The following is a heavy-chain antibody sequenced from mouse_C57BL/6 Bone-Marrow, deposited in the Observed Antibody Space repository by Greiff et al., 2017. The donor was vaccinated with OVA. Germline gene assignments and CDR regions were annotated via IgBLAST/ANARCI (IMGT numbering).Heavy chain of an antibody. Sequence: VQLQQPGAELVMPGASVKLSCKASGYTFTSYWMHWVKQRPGQGLEWIGVINPGSGGTNYNEKFKGKATLTADKSSSTAYMQLSSLTSEDSAVYFCARSTMVTTRVAYWGQGTLVTVSA. D-gene: IGHD2-2*01. CDR2: INPGSGGT. J-gene: IGHJ3*01. CDR3: ARSTMVTTRVAY. CDR1: GYTFTSYW. V-gene: IGHV1-54*01.